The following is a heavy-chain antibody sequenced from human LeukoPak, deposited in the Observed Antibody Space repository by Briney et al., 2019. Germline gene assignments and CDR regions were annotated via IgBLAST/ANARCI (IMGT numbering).Heavy chain of an antibody. CDR2: ISDDGIRK. J-gene: IGHJ6*03. CDR1: GFTFSSYG. CDR3: ARAKVAAAGTWDYYYYYMDV. D-gene: IGHD6-13*01. Sequence: GGSLRLSCAASGFTFSSYGIHWVRLAPGKGLEWVAVISDDGIRKYYADSVQGRLTISRDNSKNTLYLQMNSLRAEDMAIYYCARAKVAAAGTWDYYYYYMDVWGKGTTVTVSS. V-gene: IGHV3-30*03.